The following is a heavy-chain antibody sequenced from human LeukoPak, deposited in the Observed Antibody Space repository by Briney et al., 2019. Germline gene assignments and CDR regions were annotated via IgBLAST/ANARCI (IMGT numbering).Heavy chain of an antibody. CDR1: GFTFSSYS. D-gene: IGHD3-3*01. CDR2: ISSSSSYI. CDR3: ARDEVGRLGSGVPWFDP. Sequence: PGGSLRLSCAASGFTFSSYSMNWVRQAPGKGLEWVSSISSSSSYIYYADSVKGRFTISRDNSKNTLYLQMNSLRAEDTAVYYCARDEVGRLGSGVPWFDPWGQGTLVTVSS. J-gene: IGHJ5*02. V-gene: IGHV3-21*01.